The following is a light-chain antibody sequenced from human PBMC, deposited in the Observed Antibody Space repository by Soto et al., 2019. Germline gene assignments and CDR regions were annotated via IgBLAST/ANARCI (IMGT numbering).Light chain of an antibody. CDR2: ASS. V-gene: IGKV1-39*01. CDR1: QNITVF. Sequence: DIQLTQSPSSLPASIGDRVTITCRASQNITVFLSWFRQRPGEAPELLIYASSTLQSGVSSGVSGSGFGTEFTLTIDNLQREDFATYFCQQSYSLPVSFGGGTTVDLK. CDR3: QQSYSLPVS. J-gene: IGKJ4*01.